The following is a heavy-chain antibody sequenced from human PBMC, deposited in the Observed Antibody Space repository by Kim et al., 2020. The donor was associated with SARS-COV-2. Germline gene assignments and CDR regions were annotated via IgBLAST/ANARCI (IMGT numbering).Heavy chain of an antibody. CDR3: AKDLWADVAGLHY. Sequence: GGSLRLSCAASGFTFRSYGMHWVRQAPGKGLEWVAVISYDGSEKFYADSVKGRFTISRDNSKNTLYVQMNSLRTEDTAVYYCAKDLWADVAGLHYWGQGTLVTVSS. D-gene: IGHD6-19*01. V-gene: IGHV3-30*18. CDR2: ISYDGSEK. CDR1: GFTFRSYG. J-gene: IGHJ4*02.